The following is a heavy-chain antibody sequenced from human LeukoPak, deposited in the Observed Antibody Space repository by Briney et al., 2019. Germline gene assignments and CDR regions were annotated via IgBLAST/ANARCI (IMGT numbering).Heavy chain of an antibody. V-gene: IGHV4-59*01. J-gene: IGHJ4*02. Sequence: PSETLSLTCTVSGGSISSYYWSWIRQPPGKGLEWIGYIYYSGSTNYNPSLKSRVTISVDTSMNQFSLKLSSVTAADTAVYYCAREIRYYYDSSGYHDYWGQGTLVTVSS. D-gene: IGHD3-22*01. CDR1: GGSISSYY. CDR3: AREIRYYYDSSGYHDY. CDR2: IYYSGST.